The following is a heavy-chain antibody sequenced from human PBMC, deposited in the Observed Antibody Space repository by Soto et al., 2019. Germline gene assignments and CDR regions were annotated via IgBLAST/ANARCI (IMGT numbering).Heavy chain of an antibody. CDR2: ISSSSSTI. CDR1: GFTFSRYS. D-gene: IGHD4-4*01. CDR3: AIARDYTRLYCCY. V-gene: IGHV3-48*01. J-gene: IGHJ4*02. Sequence: EVQLVESGGGLVQPGGSLRLSCAASGFTFSRYSMNWVRQAPGKGLVCVSSISSSSSTIYYAESVKGRFTISRDNAKNPRYLQMNSLSAEDTAVYYCAIARDYTRLYCCYWGQGTLVTVSS.